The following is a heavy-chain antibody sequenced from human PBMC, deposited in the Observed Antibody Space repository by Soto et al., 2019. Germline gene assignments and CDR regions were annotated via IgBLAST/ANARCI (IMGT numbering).Heavy chain of an antibody. CDR1: GFTFSDYY. D-gene: IGHD1-1*01. CDR3: ARRLQRQLRPLDS. CDR2: INTLSSAI. V-gene: IGHV3-11*01. Sequence: QVDLMESGGGLVKPGGSLRLSCAGSGFTFSDYYMTWIRQAPGKGLEWVSYINTLSSAIYYADSVKGRFTISRDNAKNSLFLQMNSLRAEDTAVYYCARRLQRQLRPLDSWGRGTLVTVSS. J-gene: IGHJ4*02.